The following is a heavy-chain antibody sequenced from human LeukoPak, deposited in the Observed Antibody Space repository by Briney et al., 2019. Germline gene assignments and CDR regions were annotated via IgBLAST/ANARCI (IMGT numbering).Heavy chain of an antibody. J-gene: IGHJ4*02. CDR2: ISSSSRYI. V-gene: IGHV3-21*01. D-gene: IGHD5-18*01. Sequence: GGSLRLSCAASGFTFTSYSMNWVRQAPGRGLEWVSSISSSSRYIYYADSVKGRFTISRDNAKNSLYLQMNDLRVEDTAVYYCARTARHLDYWGQGTLVTVSS. CDR1: GFTFTSYS. CDR3: ARTARHLDY.